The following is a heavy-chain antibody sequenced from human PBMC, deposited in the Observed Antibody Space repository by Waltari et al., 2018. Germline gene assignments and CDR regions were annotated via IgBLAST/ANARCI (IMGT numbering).Heavy chain of an antibody. CDR2: INHSGST. J-gene: IGHJ6*03. CDR3: ARARGIVVVPASTKRYYYMDV. D-gene: IGHD2-2*01. CDR1: GGSFSGYY. V-gene: IGHV4-34*01. Sequence: QVQLQQWGAGLLKPSETLSLTCAVYGGSFSGYYWSWIRQPPGKGLEWMGEINHSGSTNYNPSLNSRVTISVDTSKNQFSLKLSSVTAADTAVYYCARARGIVVVPASTKRYYYMDVWGKGTTVTISS.